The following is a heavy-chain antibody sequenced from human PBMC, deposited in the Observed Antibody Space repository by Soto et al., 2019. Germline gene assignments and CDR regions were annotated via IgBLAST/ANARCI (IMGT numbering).Heavy chain of an antibody. CDR2: IYYGGTT. V-gene: IGHV4-38-2*01. Sequence: KASETLSLTCDVSVEPMTGGYYWGWIRQSPGKGLEWIGSIYYGGTTYYNPSLRSRLAISIDTSKNQFSLRLSSVTAADTALYYCERGWYYFDFWGQGTLVPVSS. CDR1: VEPMTGGYY. J-gene: IGHJ4*02. CDR3: ERGWYYFDF. D-gene: IGHD2-15*01.